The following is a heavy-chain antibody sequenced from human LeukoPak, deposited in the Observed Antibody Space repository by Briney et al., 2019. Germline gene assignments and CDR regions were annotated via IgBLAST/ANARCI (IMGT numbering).Heavy chain of an antibody. D-gene: IGHD6-13*01. J-gene: IGHJ3*02. V-gene: IGHV3-7*01. CDR2: IKQDGSEK. CDR3: ARDSSSWSSGAFDI. CDR1: GFTFSSYG. Sequence: LPGGSLRLSCAASGFTFSSYGMHWVRQAPGKGLEWVANIKQDGSEKYYVDSVKGRFTISRDNAKNSLYLQMNSLRAEDTAVYYCARDSSSWSSGAFDIWGQGTMVTVSS.